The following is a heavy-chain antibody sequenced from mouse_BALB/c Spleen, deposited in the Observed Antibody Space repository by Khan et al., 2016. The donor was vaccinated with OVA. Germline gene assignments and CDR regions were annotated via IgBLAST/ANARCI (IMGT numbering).Heavy chain of an antibody. CDR3: ARQPYYHYYAVDY. Sequence: VQLQESGPGLVAPSQSLSITCTISGFSLTSYGIHWVRQPPGKGLEWLVVIWSDGSTTYNSTLKSRLSITKDNSKSQVFLKMNSLQTYDTAMYYFARQPYYHYYAVDYWGEGTSGTVSS. V-gene: IGHV2-6-1*01. J-gene: IGHJ4*01. CDR1: GFSLTSYG. CDR2: IWSDGST. D-gene: IGHD2-10*01.